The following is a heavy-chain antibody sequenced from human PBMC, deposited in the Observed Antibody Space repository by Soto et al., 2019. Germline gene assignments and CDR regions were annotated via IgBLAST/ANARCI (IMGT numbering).Heavy chain of an antibody. CDR1: GFSFSDAW. Sequence: EVQLVESGGVLVKPGESLGLSCAASGFSFSDAWMNWVRQAPGKGLEWVGRIKSKTDGGTTDYAAPVNGRFSISRDDSKNTLYLQMSSLKTDDTAVYYCTRGRLSGHYTDYWGRGTLVTVSS. CDR2: IKSKTDGGTT. J-gene: IGHJ4*02. D-gene: IGHD5-12*01. V-gene: IGHV3-15*07. CDR3: TRGRLSGHYTDY.